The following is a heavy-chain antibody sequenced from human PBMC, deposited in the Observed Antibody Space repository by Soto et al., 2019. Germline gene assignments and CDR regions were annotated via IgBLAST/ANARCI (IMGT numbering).Heavy chain of an antibody. J-gene: IGHJ4*02. D-gene: IGHD6-13*01. Sequence: PSQTLSLTCAISGDSVSSNSAAWNWIRQSPSRGLEWLGRTYYRSKWYDDYAVSVKSRVTISVDTSKNQFSLKLSSVTAADTAVYYCARHMSLGRQQLAYYFDYWGQGTLVTVSS. CDR1: GDSVSSNSAA. CDR3: ARHMSLGRQQLAYYFDY. V-gene: IGHV6-1*01. CDR2: TYYRSKWYD.